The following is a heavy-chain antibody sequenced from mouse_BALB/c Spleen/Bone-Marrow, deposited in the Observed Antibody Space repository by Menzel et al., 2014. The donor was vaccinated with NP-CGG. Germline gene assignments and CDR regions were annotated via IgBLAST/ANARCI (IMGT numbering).Heavy chain of an antibody. CDR2: INPYNGDT. J-gene: IGHJ4*01. V-gene: IGHV1-37*01. CDR3: GKGYSNYDYAMDY. D-gene: IGHD2-5*01. CDR1: GYSFTGYF. Sequence: VQLQQSGPELVKPGASVKISCKASGYSFTGYFMNWVKQSHGKSLEWIGRINPYNGDTFYNQKFKGKATLTVDKSSSTAHMELLSLTSEDSAVYYCGKGYSNYDYAMDYWGQGTSVTVSS.